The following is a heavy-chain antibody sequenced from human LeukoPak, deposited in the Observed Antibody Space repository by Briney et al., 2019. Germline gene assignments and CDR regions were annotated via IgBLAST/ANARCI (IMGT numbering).Heavy chain of an antibody. Sequence: PGGSLRLSCAASGFTFDDYAMHCVRQASGKGLEWVSAISGSGGSTYYADSARGRFTISRDISKNTLYLQMNSLRAEDTAVYYCAKDLMGITLLWFGELMIESYFDYWGQGTLVTVSS. CDR3: AKDLMGITLLWFGELMIESYFDY. CDR1: GFTFDDYA. CDR2: ISGSGGST. V-gene: IGHV3-23*01. J-gene: IGHJ4*02. D-gene: IGHD3-10*01.